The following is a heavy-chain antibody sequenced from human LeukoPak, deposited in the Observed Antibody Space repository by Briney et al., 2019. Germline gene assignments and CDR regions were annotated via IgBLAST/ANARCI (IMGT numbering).Heavy chain of an antibody. CDR2: IIPIFGTA. CDR3: ARAHCSSTSCYLDYYDSSGYYYPGAFDI. V-gene: IGHV1-69*01. CDR1: GGTFSSYA. D-gene: IGHD3-22*01. J-gene: IGHJ3*02. Sequence: SVKVSCKASGGTFSSYAISWVRQAPGQGLEWMGGIIPIFGTANYAQKFQGRVTITADESTSTAYMELSSLRSGDTAVYYCARAHCSSTSCYLDYYDSSGYYYPGAFDIWGQGTMVTVSS.